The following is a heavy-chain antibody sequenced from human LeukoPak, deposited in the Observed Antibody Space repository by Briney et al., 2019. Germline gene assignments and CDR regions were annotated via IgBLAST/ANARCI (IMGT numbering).Heavy chain of an antibody. CDR1: GGTFSSYA. J-gene: IGHJ4*02. Sequence: ASVKVSCKASGGTFSSYAISWVRQAPGQGLEWMGGIIPIFGTANYAQKFQGRVTITADESTSTAYMELSSLRSEDTAVYYCARVFSGRGFVDYWGQGTLVIVSS. CDR3: ARVFSGRGFVDY. D-gene: IGHD2-15*01. V-gene: IGHV1-69*13. CDR2: IIPIFGTA.